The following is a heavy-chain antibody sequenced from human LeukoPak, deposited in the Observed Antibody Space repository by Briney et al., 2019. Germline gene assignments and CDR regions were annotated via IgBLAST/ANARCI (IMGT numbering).Heavy chain of an antibody. Sequence: GAPVKVSCKASGYTFTDYYIHWVRQAPGQGLEWMGRINPSSGGANYAQKFQGRVTMTRDTSISTAYMELRRLRSDDAAVYYCARVRFGELAFDYWGQGTLVTVSS. J-gene: IGHJ4*02. CDR1: GYTFTDYY. D-gene: IGHD3-10*01. V-gene: IGHV1-2*06. CDR3: ARVRFGELAFDY. CDR2: INPSSGGA.